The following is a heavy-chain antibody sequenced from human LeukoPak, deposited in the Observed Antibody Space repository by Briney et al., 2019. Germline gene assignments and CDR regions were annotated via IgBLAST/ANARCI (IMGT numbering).Heavy chain of an antibody. V-gene: IGHV4-30-4*08. CDR3: ARASRVGASRDAFDI. CDR2: IYYSGST. Sequence: SETLSLTCTVSGGSISNTSYYWGWIRQPPGKGLEWIGYIYYSGSTYYNPSLKSRVTISVDTSKNQFSLKLSSVTAADTAVYYCARASRVGASRDAFDIWGQGTMVTVSS. CDR1: GGSISNTSYY. D-gene: IGHD1-26*01. J-gene: IGHJ3*02.